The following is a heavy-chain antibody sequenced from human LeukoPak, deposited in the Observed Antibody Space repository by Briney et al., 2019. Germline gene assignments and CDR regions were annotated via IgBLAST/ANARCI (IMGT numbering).Heavy chain of an antibody. CDR2: FDPEDGET. V-gene: IGHV1-24*01. J-gene: IGHJ5*02. D-gene: IGHD3-10*01. CDR1: GYTLTELS. Sequence: ASVKVSCKVSGYTLTELSMHWVRQAPGKGLEWMGGFDPEDGETIYAQKFQGRVTMTEDTSTDTAYMELSSLRSEDTAVYYCARKRMEGFGELPNWFDPWGQGTLVTVSS. CDR3: ARKRMEGFGELPNWFDP.